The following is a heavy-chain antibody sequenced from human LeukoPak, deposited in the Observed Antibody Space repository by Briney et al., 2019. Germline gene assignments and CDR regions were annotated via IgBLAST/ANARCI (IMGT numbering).Heavy chain of an antibody. CDR1: GFTFSSYA. V-gene: IGHV3-23*01. J-gene: IGHJ4*02. CDR2: ISASGGGT. CDR3: AKEPRNLGYCSGGSCYYDY. D-gene: IGHD2-15*01. Sequence: GGSLRLSCAASGFTFSSYAMSWVRQAPEKGLEWVSAISASGGGTSYADSVKGRFTISRDNSKNTLCLQMISLRAEDTAIYYCAKEPRNLGYCSGGSCYYDYWGQGTLVTVSS.